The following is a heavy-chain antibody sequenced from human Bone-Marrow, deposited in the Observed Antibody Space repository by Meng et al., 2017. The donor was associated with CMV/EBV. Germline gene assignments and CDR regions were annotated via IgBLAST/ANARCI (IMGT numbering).Heavy chain of an antibody. V-gene: IGHV3-23*03. CDR2: IYSGGSST. CDR3: AREDRRVYFDY. Sequence: GGSLRLSCAASGFTFSSYAMSWVRQAPGKGLEWVSVIYSGGSSTYYADSVKGRFTISRDNSKNTLYLQMNSLRAEDTAVYYCAREDRRVYFDYWGQGTLVTVSS. CDR1: GFTFSSYA. J-gene: IGHJ4*02.